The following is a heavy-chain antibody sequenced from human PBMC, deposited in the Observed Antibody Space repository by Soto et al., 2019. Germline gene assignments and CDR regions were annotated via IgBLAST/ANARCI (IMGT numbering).Heavy chain of an antibody. D-gene: IGHD5-12*01. Sequence: GASVKVSCKASGDRFTDYYMHWVRQAPGQGLEWMGWINPNSGVTKYAQKFQGWATMTRDTSIRTVYMQLSRLGFDDTAIYYCARESGGATATLDYYYFYMDVWGTGTTVTVAS. V-gene: IGHV1-2*04. J-gene: IGHJ6*03. CDR3: ARESGGATATLDYYYFYMDV. CDR2: INPNSGVT. CDR1: GDRFTDYY.